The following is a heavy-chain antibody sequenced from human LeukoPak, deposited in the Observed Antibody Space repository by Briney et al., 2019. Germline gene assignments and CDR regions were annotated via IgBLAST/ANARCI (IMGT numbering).Heavy chain of an antibody. CDR1: GGTFSSYA. CDR3: ARDLGYSSSSVVYYYYYMDV. CDR2: IIPIFGTA. D-gene: IGHD6-6*01. V-gene: IGHV1-69*01. Sequence: GASVKVSCKASGGTFSSYAISWVRQAPGQGLEWMGGIIPIFGTANYAQKFQGRVTITADEATSTAYMELSSLRSEDTAVYYCARDLGYSSSSVVYYYYYMDVWGKGTTVTVSS. J-gene: IGHJ6*03.